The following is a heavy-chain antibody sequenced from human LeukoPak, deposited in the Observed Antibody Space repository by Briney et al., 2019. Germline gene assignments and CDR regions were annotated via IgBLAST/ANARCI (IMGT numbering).Heavy chain of an antibody. CDR2: ISSSGSTK. Sequence: GGPLRLSCAASGFTFSDYYMSWIRQAPGKGLEYVSLISSSGSTKYYADSVKGRFTISRDNAKNSLYLLMNSLRAEDTAVYYCARFRGGSSGWYTNDYWGQGTLVTVSS. CDR3: ARFRGGSSGWYTNDY. CDR1: GFTFSDYY. V-gene: IGHV3-11*04. J-gene: IGHJ4*02. D-gene: IGHD6-19*01.